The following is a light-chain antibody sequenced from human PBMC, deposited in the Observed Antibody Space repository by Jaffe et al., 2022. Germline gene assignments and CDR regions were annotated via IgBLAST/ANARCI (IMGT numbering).Light chain of an antibody. CDR2: LGS. Sequence: DIVMTQSPLSLPVTPGEPASISCRSSQSLLHSNGYKYLDWYLQKPGQSPQVLIYLGSNRASGVPDRFSGSGSGTDFTLKISRVEAEDVGVYYCMQTLQTPLTFGGGTKVELK. CDR3: MQTLQTPLT. V-gene: IGKV2-28*01. J-gene: IGKJ4*01. CDR1: QSLLHSNGYKY.